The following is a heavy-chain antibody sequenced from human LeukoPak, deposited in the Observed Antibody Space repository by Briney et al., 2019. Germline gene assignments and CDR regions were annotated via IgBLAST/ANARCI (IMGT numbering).Heavy chain of an antibody. CDR1: GFPFSRYE. Sequence: GGSLRLSCAASGFPFSRYEVNGVRQSPGKGLEWVSCISCSGSNIYYADSVKRRFPISRDNAKNSLYLQMNSLRAEDAAVFYFARGISGYSSGWYSSNLVGYFYYWGEGTLVSVSS. D-gene: IGHD6-19*01. J-gene: IGHJ4*02. CDR2: ISCSGSNI. CDR3: ARGISGYSSGWYSSNLVGYFYY. V-gene: IGHV3-48*03.